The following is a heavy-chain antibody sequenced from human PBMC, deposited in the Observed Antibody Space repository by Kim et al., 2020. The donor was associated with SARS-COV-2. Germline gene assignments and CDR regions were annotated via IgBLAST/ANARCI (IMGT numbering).Heavy chain of an antibody. V-gene: IGHV3-23*01. J-gene: IGHJ6*02. CDR3: AKGMELGDSSSWLYYYYYYGMDV. D-gene: IGHD6-13*01. CDR1: GFTFSSYA. CDR2: ISGSGGST. Sequence: GGSLRLSCAASGFTFSSYAMSWVRQAPGKGLEWVSAISGSGGSTYYADSVKGRFTISRDNSKNTLYLQMNSLRAEDTAVYYCAKGMELGDSSSWLYYYYYYGMDVWGQGTTVTVSS.